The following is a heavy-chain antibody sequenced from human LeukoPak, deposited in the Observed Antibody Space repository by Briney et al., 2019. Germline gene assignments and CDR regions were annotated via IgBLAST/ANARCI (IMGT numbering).Heavy chain of an antibody. Sequence: PSETLSLTCTVSGGSISSSSYYWGRISQPPGKGLEWIGSIYYSGSTYYNPSLKSRVTISVDTSKNQFSLKLSSVTAADTAVYYCARIRNSGLDYWGQGTLVTVSS. D-gene: IGHD2/OR15-2a*01. CDR3: ARIRNSGLDY. V-gene: IGHV4-39*01. CDR2: IYYSGST. CDR1: GGSISSSSYY. J-gene: IGHJ4*02.